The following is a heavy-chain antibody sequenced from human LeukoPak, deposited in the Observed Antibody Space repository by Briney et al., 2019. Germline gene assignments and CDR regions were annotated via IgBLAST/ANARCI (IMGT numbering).Heavy chain of an antibody. D-gene: IGHD7-27*01. CDR3: ARDPPNWGFGY. CDR1: GFTFSRYT. Sequence: PGGSLRLSCAASGFTFSRYTMNWVRQAPGKGLEWVSSISSSSTYMYYADSVKGRFTISRDNAKNSLYLQMNSLRPDDTAVYYCARDPPNWGFGYWGQGTLVTVSS. J-gene: IGHJ4*02. V-gene: IGHV3-21*01. CDR2: ISSSSTYM.